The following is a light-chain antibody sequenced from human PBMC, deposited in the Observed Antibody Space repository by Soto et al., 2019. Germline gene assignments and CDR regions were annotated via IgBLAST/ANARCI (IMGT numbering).Light chain of an antibody. J-gene: IGLJ1*01. CDR3: QSYDISLHNYV. V-gene: IGLV1-40*01. Sequence: QSVLTQSPSVSGAPGQRVSISCTGSTSNIGAPYDVHWYQHLPGTAPKLLIYGDNNRPSGVPDRFSGSKSGTSASLAITRLXAEDEADYYCQSYDISLHNYVFGTGTKVTVL. CDR1: TSNIGAPYD. CDR2: GDN.